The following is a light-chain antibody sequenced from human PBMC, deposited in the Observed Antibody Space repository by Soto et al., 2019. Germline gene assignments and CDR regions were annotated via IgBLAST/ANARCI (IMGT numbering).Light chain of an antibody. CDR1: QSISTW. J-gene: IGKJ5*01. V-gene: IGKV1-33*01. Sequence: DILMTQSPSTLFASVGDRVTLTCRASQSISTWLAWYQQRQGKPPKILIYDASNLETGVPSRFSASGSGTDFTFTISSLQPEDISIYYCQQYDSLPSTFGQGTRLEIK. CDR2: DAS. CDR3: QQYDSLPST.